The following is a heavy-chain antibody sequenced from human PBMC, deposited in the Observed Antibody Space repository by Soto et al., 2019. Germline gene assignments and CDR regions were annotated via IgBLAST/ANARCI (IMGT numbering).Heavy chain of an antibody. V-gene: IGHV1-46*01. CDR2: INPSGGST. D-gene: IGHD6-6*01. CDR1: GYTFTSYY. Sequence: VASVKVSCKASGYTFTSYYMHWVRQAPGQGLEWMGIINPSGGSTSYAQKFQGRVTMTRDTSTSTVYMELSSLRSEDTAVYYCARGQLGPTYYYYYGMDVWGQGTTVTVSS. CDR3: ARGQLGPTYYYYYGMDV. J-gene: IGHJ6*02.